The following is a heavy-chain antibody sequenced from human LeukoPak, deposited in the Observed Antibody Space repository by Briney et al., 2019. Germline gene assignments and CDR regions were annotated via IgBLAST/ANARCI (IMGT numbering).Heavy chain of an antibody. J-gene: IGHJ4*02. Sequence: GGSLRLSCAASGFTVSSNYMSWVRQAPGKGLEWVSVIYSGGSTYYADSVKGRFTISRDNSKNTLYLQMNSLRAEDTAVYYCAGDSGYPTSYYFDYWGQGTLVTVSS. V-gene: IGHV3-53*01. CDR1: GFTVSSNY. CDR3: AGDSGYPTSYYFDY. CDR2: IYSGGST. D-gene: IGHD3-22*01.